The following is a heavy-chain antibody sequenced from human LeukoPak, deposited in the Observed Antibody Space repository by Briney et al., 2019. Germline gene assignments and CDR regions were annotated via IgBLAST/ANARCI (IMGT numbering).Heavy chain of an antibody. J-gene: IGHJ5*02. D-gene: IGHD6-13*01. V-gene: IGHV4-39*01. CDR1: GGSISSSSYY. CDR2: IYYSGST. Sequence: PSESLSLTCTVPGGSISSSSYYWGWIRQPPGKGLEWIGSIYYSGSTYYNPSLKSRVTISVDTSKNQFSLKLSSVTAADTAVYYCARAQQLGWFDPWGQGTLVTVSS. CDR3: ARAQQLGWFDP.